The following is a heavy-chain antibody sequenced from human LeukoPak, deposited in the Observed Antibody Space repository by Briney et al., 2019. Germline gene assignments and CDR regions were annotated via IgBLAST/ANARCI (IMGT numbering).Heavy chain of an antibody. CDR3: ARDQPYYYGSGSSSHSDY. CDR1: GYTLTGYY. V-gene: IGHV1-2*02. CDR2: INPNSGGT. J-gene: IGHJ4*02. Sequence: ASVKVSCKASGYTLTGYYMHWVRQAHGQGLEWMGWINPNSGGTNYAQEFQGRATMTRDTSISTAYMELSRLRSDDTAVYYCARDQPYYYGSGSSSHSDYWGQGTLVTVSS. D-gene: IGHD3-10*01.